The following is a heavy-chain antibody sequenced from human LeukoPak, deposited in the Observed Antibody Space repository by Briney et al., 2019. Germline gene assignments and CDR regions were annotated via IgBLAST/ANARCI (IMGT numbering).Heavy chain of an antibody. J-gene: IGHJ3*02. Sequence: GSLRLSCAASGFTVSSNYMSWVRQAPGKGLEWVSVIYSGGSTYYADSVKGRFTISRDNSKNTLYLQMNSLRAEDTAVYYCARGPYCSGGSCYRPLDAFDIWGQGTMVTVSS. CDR3: ARGPYCSGGSCYRPLDAFDI. CDR1: GFTVSSNY. CDR2: IYSGGST. V-gene: IGHV3-66*01. D-gene: IGHD2-15*01.